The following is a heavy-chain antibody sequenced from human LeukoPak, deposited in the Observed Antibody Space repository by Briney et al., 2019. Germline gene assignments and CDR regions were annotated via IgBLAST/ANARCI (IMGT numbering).Heavy chain of an antibody. D-gene: IGHD5-18*01. CDR1: GYTFTGYY. CDR3: ASPIRGYGKLPDY. V-gene: IGHV1-2*02. J-gene: IGHJ4*02. Sequence: ASVKVSCKASGYTFTGYYMHWVRQAPGQGLEWMGWINPNSGGTNYGQKFQGRVTMTRDTSISTAYMELSRLRSDDTAVYYCASPIRGYGKLPDYWGQGTLVTVSS. CDR2: INPNSGGT.